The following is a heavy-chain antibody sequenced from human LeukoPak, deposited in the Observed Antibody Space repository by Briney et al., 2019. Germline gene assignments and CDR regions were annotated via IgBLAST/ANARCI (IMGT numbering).Heavy chain of an antibody. V-gene: IGHV3-15*01. CDR3: STGGGTNDY. CDR2: IRAETAGGTT. CDR1: GFTFNNAW. Sequence: SGGSLRLSCAASGFTFNNAWMSWVRQAPGKGLEWVGRIRAETAGGTTDYGAPVKGGFTISRDDSKNTLYLQMNSLKTEDTAVYFCSTGGGTNDYWGQGTLVTVSS. D-gene: IGHD2-15*01. J-gene: IGHJ4*02.